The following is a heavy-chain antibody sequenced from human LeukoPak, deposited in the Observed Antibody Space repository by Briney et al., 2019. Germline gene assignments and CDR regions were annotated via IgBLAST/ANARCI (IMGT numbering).Heavy chain of an antibody. CDR3: AVQITMIVVVPYFDY. CDR1: GLTFSDYY. D-gene: IGHD3-22*01. CDR2: ISGTGTTI. J-gene: IGHJ4*02. V-gene: IGHV3-11*04. Sequence: GGSLRLSCAASGLTFSDYYMTWIRQAPGKGLEWVSSISGTGTTIYSADSVRGRFTVSRDNARNSLFLHMNSLRAEDTAVYYCAVQITMIVVVPYFDYWGQGTLVTVS.